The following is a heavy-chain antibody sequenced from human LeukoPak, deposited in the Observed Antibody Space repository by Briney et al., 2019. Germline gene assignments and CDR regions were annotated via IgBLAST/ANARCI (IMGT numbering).Heavy chain of an antibody. J-gene: IGHJ4*02. CDR3: ARRAGAYSHPYDY. V-gene: IGHV3-7*01. D-gene: IGHD4/OR15-4a*01. CDR2: IKEDGGEK. Sequence: GGSLRLSCAASGFTVSSNYMSWVRQAPGKGLEWVANIKEDGGEKFHVGSVRGRFTISRDNAKNSLYLQMNSLRAEDTAVYYCARRAGAYSHPYDYWGQGTLVTVSS. CDR1: GFTVSSNY.